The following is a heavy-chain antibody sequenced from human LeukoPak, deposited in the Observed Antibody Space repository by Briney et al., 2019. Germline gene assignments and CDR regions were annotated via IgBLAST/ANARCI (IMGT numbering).Heavy chain of an antibody. V-gene: IGHV4-34*01. CDR1: GGSFSGYY. Sequence: PSETLSLTCAVYGGSFSGYYWSWIRQAPGKGLEWIVEINHSGNTNYNPSLNSRVTISVDTSKNQFSLKLSSVTAADTAVYYCVTEPGYCTGGRCYGGWFDPWGQGTLVTVSS. J-gene: IGHJ5*02. CDR3: VTEPGYCTGGRCYGGWFDP. D-gene: IGHD2-15*01. CDR2: INHSGNT.